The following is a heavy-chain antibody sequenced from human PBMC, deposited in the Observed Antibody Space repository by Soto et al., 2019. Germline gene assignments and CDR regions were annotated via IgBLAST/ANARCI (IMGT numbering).Heavy chain of an antibody. CDR3: ARTDDYYRSAYYYMDV. CDR2: IIPILGIA. J-gene: IGHJ6*03. Sequence: SVKVSCKASGGTFSSYTISWVRQAPGQGLEWMGRIIPILGIANYAQKFQGRVTITADKSTSTAYMELSSLRSEDTAVYYCARTDDYYRSAYYYMDVWGKGTTVTVSS. CDR1: GGTFSSYT. D-gene: IGHD3-10*01. V-gene: IGHV1-69*02.